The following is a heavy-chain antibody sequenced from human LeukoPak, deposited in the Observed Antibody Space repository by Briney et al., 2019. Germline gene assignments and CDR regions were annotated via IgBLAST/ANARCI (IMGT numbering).Heavy chain of an antibody. V-gene: IGHV3-7*05. D-gene: IGHD6-25*01. CDR1: EFSVDTVC. CDR3: ARDRGRFDY. Sequence: GRCLRLAWAAAEFSVDTVCMSSGRETPQERVEWDDNLKQGGRVKYYVDSVKGRFTISRDNANNSLYLQMNSPRVEDTAVYYCARDRGRFDYWGQGTLVTASS. CDR2: LKQGGRVK. J-gene: IGHJ4*02.